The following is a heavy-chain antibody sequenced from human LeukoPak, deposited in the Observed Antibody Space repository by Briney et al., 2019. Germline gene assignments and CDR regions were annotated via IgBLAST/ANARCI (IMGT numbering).Heavy chain of an antibody. V-gene: IGHV4-38-2*02. CDR1: GYSISSGYY. CDR3: ARGWRTVTTP. J-gene: IGHJ5*02. Sequence: SETLSLTCTVSGYSISSGYYWGWIRQPPGKGLEWIGSIYHSRSTYYNPSLKSRVTISVDTSKNQFSLKLSSVTAADTAVYYCARGWRTVTTPWGQGTLVTVSS. CDR2: IYHSRST. D-gene: IGHD4-11*01.